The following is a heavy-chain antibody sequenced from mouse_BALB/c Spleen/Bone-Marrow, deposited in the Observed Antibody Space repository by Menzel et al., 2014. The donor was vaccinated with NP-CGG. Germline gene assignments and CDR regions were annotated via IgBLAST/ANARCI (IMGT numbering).Heavy chain of an antibody. V-gene: IGHV1-5*01. D-gene: IGHD1-1*01. Sequence: EVQLRQSGTVLARPGASVKMSCKASGYSFTSYWMHWVKERPGQGLEWIGAIYPGNSDTSYNQKFKGKAKLTAVTSASTAYMELSSLTNEDSAVYYCARGLRWCFDVWGAGTTVTVSS. CDR2: IYPGNSDT. J-gene: IGHJ1*01. CDR1: GYSFTSYW. CDR3: ARGLRWCFDV.